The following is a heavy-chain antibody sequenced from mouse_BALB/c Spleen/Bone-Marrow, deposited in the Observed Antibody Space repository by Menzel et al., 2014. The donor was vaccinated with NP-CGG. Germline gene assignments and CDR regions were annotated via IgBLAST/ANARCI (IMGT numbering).Heavy chain of an antibody. Sequence: QVQLQQSGAELMKPGASVKISCKATGYTFSSYWIEWVRQRPGHGLEWIGEILPGSGSTNYNEKFKGKATFTADTSSNTADMQHSSRTGEESGVYDEGGGGVRGGYWYFDVWGAGTTVTVSS. CDR2: ILPGSGST. J-gene: IGHJ1*01. V-gene: IGHV1-9*01. CDR1: GYTFSSYW. CDR3: GGGGVRGGYWYFDV.